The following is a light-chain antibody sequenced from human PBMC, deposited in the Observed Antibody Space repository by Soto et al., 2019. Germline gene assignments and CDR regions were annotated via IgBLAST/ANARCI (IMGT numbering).Light chain of an antibody. Sequence: EIVLTQSPGTLSLSPGERATLSCRASQSVTTNLAWYQQKPGQAPRLLIYDASNRATGIPARFSGSGSGTDFTLTISNLEPEDFALYYCQQRSKWPLSVTFGQGTRLEN. CDR2: DAS. CDR3: QQRSKWPLSVT. V-gene: IGKV3-11*01. CDR1: QSVTTN. J-gene: IGKJ5*01.